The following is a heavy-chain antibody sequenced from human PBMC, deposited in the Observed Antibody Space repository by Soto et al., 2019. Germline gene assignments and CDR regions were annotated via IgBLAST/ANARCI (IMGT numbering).Heavy chain of an antibody. CDR2: IKQDGSDK. D-gene: IGHD6-13*01. J-gene: IGHJ4*02. CDR1: GFTFSTYW. CDR3: ARETSSRWFFSSIDY. Sequence: EVQLVESGGGLVQPGGSLRLSCAASGFTFSTYWMSWVRLAPGKGLEWVANIKQDGSDKYYVDSVKGRFTISRDNAKNSLYLQMNSLRAEDTAVYYCARETSSRWFFSSIDYWGQGTLVTVSS. V-gene: IGHV3-7*01.